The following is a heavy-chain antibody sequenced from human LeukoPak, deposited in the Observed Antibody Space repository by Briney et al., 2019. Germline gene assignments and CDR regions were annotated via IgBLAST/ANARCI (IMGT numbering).Heavy chain of an antibody. Sequence: GASVKVSCKASGYTFTGYYMHWVRQAPGQGLEWMGRINPNSGGTNYAQKFQGRVTMTRDTSISTAYMELSRLRSDDTAVYYCARGSTPRGYYYYMDVWGKGTTVTVSS. CDR1: GYTFTGYY. CDR3: ARGSTPRGYYYYMDV. V-gene: IGHV1-2*06. J-gene: IGHJ6*03. CDR2: INPNSGGT.